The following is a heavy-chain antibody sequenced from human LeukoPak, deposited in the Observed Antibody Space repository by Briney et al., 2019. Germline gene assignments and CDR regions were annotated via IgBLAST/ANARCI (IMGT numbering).Heavy chain of an antibody. CDR2: IYYSGST. CDR3: ARGVSYYDSSGYYNEYFQH. Sequence: SETLSLTCTVSGGSISSSSYYWGWIRQPPGKGLEWIGSIYYSGSTYYNPSLKSRVTISVDTSKNQFSLKLSSVTAADTAVYYCARGVSYYDSSGYYNEYFQHWGQGTLATVSS. J-gene: IGHJ1*01. CDR1: GGSISSSSYY. V-gene: IGHV4-39*01. D-gene: IGHD3-22*01.